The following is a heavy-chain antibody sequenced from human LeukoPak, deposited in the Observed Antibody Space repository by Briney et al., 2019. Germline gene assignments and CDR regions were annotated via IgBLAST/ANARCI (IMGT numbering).Heavy chain of an antibody. J-gene: IGHJ6*03. CDR3: ARDKAESSGYYGTKDYYMDV. V-gene: IGHV4-59*01. CDR1: GDSITNYY. CDR2: LSYSGST. Sequence: SEXLSLTCTVSGDSITNYYWTWIRQPPGKGLEGIGYLSYSGSTNYNPSLTSRGTISVETSKNKCYLTLKSVNAADAAVYYCARDKAESSGYYGTKDYYMDVWGKGTTVTVSS. D-gene: IGHD3-22*01.